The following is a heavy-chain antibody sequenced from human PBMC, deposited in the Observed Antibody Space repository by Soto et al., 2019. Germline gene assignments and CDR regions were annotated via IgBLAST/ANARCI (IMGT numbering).Heavy chain of an antibody. CDR3: ARFEYSSSYYYYYGMDV. D-gene: IGHD6-6*01. V-gene: IGHV1-8*01. Sequence: ASVKVSCKASGYTFTSYDINWVRQATGQGLEWMGWMNPNSGNTGYAQKFQGRVTMTRNTSISTAYMELSSLRSEDTAVYYCARFEYSSSYYYYYGMDVWGQGTTVTVSS. CDR1: GYTFTSYD. CDR2: MNPNSGNT. J-gene: IGHJ6*02.